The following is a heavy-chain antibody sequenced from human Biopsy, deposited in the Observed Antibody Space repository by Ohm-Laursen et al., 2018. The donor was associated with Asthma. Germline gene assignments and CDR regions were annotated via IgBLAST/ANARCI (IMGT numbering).Heavy chain of an antibody. CDR2: IFPDDSDT. J-gene: IGHJ4*02. CDR1: GYIFTSYW. D-gene: IGHD3-10*01. Sequence: ESLKISCKTSGYIFTSYWIGLVRQMPGKGLEWMAIIFPDDSDTIYSPSFQGQVTISADKSISTVYLQWSSLKASDTAKYYCARLPYGSGSFFDLWGQGTQVTVAS. V-gene: IGHV5-51*01. CDR3: ARLPYGSGSFFDL.